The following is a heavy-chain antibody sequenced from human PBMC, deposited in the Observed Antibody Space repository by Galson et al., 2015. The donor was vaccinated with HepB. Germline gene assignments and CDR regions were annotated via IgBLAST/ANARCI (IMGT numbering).Heavy chain of an antibody. V-gene: IGHV3-30*04. J-gene: IGHJ6*02. CDR2: ISYDGMKT. CDR1: RFTFSRNA. CDR3: AREGGLGVVVHNALDV. Sequence: SLRLSCAASRFTFSRNAMHWVRQAPGKGLEWVASISYDGMKTDYRVSVRGRFTVSRGNSKNTLYLQMSSLRVEDTARYYCAREGGLGVVVHNALDVWGQGTTVTVSS. D-gene: IGHD3-22*01.